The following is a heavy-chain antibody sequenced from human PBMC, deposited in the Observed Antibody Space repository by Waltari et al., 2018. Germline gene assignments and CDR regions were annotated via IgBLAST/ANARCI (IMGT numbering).Heavy chain of an antibody. J-gene: IGHJ3*02. D-gene: IGHD2-21*01. CDR3: AKVCGGDCYSSAFDI. CDR1: GFTFSSYV. Sequence: EVQLLESGGGLVQPGGSLRLSCAASGFTFSSYVMSWVRQAPGKGLEWVSVIYSGGSSTYYADSVKGRFTISRDNSKNTLYLQMNSLRAEDTAVYYCAKVCGGDCYSSAFDIWGQGTMVTVSS. CDR2: IYSGGSST. V-gene: IGHV3-23*03.